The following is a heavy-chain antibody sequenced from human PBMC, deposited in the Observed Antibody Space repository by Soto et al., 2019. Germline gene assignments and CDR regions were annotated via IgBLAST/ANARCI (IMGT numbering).Heavy chain of an antibody. CDR3: ASVPYYDFWSGSRSPSYYYYGIDV. CDR2: IDYSGST. D-gene: IGHD3-3*01. CDR1: GGSVSSRTYY. J-gene: IGHJ6*02. V-gene: IGHV4-39*01. Sequence: LSLTCTVSGGSVSSRTYYWAWIRQSPGKGLEWIGNIDYSGSTYDNPSLKSRVIMSVDTSRNQFSLKLSSVTAADTAVYYCASVPYYDFWSGSRSPSYYYYGIDVWGQGTTVTVSS.